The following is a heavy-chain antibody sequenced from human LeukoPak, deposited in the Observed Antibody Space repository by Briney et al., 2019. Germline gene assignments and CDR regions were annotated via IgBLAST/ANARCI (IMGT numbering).Heavy chain of an antibody. V-gene: IGHV4-59*01. D-gene: IGHD3-3*02. CDR1: GGSISSYY. J-gene: IGHJ6*03. CDR3: ARVEATHFHLDYYYYYYMDV. CDR2: IYYSGST. Sequence: PSETLSLTCTVSGGSISSYYWSWIRQPPGKGLERIGYIYYSGSTNYNPSLKSRVTISVDTSKNQFSLKLSSVTAADTAVYYCARVEATHFHLDYYYYYYMDVWGKGTTVTVSS.